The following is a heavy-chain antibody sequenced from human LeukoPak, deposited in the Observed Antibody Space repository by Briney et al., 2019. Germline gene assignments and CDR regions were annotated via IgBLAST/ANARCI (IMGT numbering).Heavy chain of an antibody. D-gene: IGHD3-3*01. CDR2: IKQDGSEK. CDR3: ASSNAPHYYDFWSGYYDYYYYMDV. CDR1: GFTFSSYW. Sequence: GGSLRLSCAASGFTFSSYWMSWVRQALGKGLEWVANIKQDGSEKYYVDSVKGRFTISRDNAKNSLYLQMNSLRAEDTAVYYCASSNAPHYYDFWSGYYDYYYYMDVWGKGTTVTVSS. J-gene: IGHJ6*03. V-gene: IGHV3-7*01.